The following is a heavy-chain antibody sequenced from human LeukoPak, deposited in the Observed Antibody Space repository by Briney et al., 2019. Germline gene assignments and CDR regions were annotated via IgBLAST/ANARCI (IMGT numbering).Heavy chain of an antibody. CDR2: INPNSGGT. Sequence: GASVKVSCKASGYTFTGYYMHWVRQAPGQGLEWMGWINPNSGGTNYAQKFQGRVTMTRDTSISTAYMELSRLRSDDTAVYYCARSRYYYDSSGYYNWFDPWGQGTLVTVSS. CDR3: ARSRYYYDSSGYYNWFDP. J-gene: IGHJ5*02. D-gene: IGHD3-22*01. CDR1: GYTFTGYY. V-gene: IGHV1-2*02.